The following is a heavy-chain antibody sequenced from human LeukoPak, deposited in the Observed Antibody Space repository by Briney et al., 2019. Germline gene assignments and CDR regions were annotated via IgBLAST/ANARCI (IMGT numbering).Heavy chain of an antibody. J-gene: IGHJ4*02. D-gene: IGHD2-2*01. CDR3: ARDSDDCSSTSCLTFDY. V-gene: IGHV3-7*01. Sequence: GGSLRLSCAASGFTFTTYWMNWVRQAPGKGLEWVASIKYDGSEKYYVDSVKGRFTISRDNAKNSLYLQMNSLRAEDTAVYYCARDSDDCSSTSCLTFDYWGQGTLVTVSS. CDR1: GFTFTTYW. CDR2: IKYDGSEK.